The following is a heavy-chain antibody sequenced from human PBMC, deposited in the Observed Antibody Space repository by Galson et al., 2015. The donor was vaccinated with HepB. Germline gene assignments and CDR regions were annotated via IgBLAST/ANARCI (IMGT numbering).Heavy chain of an antibody. J-gene: IGHJ6*02. CDR2: INHRGST. CDR3: ARYNSYTRGWPGDYDYSLDA. V-gene: IGHV4-34*10. D-gene: IGHD4-17*01. CDR1: GSSFSGYY. Sequence: ETLSLTCAVSGSSFSGYYWNWIRQSPGKGLRWLGEINHRGSTDYNPSFSGRLTISADTAKKQFSLKLTSVTASDTAVYYFARYNSYTRGWPGDYDYSLDAWGQGTAVSVS.